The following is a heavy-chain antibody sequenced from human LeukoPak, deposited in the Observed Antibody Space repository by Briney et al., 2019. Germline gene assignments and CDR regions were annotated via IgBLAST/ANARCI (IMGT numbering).Heavy chain of an antibody. D-gene: IGHD3-10*01. CDR3: ARDTVVRGVLSSIY. CDR1: GFTFSNYS. J-gene: IGHJ4*02. CDR2: ISSSSSTI. Sequence: GGSLRLSCAASGFTFSNYSMNWVRQAPGKGLEWVSYISSSSSTIHYADSVKGRFTISRDNAKNSLYLQMNSLRAEDTAVYYCARDTVVRGVLSSIYWGQGTLVTVSS. V-gene: IGHV3-48*04.